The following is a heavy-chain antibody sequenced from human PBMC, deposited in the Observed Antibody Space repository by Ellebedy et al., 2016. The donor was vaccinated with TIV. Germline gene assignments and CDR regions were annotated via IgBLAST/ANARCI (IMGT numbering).Heavy chain of an antibody. CDR1: GGSISSNDYF. D-gene: IGHD4-17*01. Sequence: MPSETLSLTCTVSGGSISSNDYFWGWIRQAPGKGLEWIGSIFHSGNTYYNPSLKTPVTVSIDTSKNQFSLKMRSVTAADTAVYYCARATVTDAFDIWGQGTMVTVSS. J-gene: IGHJ3*02. V-gene: IGHV4-39*01. CDR3: ARATVTDAFDI. CDR2: IFHSGNT.